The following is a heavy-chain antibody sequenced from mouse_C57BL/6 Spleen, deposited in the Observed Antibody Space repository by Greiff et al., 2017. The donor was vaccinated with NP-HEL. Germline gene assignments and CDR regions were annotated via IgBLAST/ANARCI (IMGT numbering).Heavy chain of an antibody. CDR1: GYTFTDYE. CDR3: RRRGIPR. J-gene: IGHJ2*01. CDR2: SEPETGGT. V-gene: IGHV1-15*01. Sequence: QVQLQQSGAELVRPGASVTLSCKASGYTFTDYEMHWVKQTPVHGLEWIGASEPETGGTADNEKFKGKAILTAEKSSSTAYMELRSLTSEDAAVYYCRRRGIPRWGQGTTLTVSS.